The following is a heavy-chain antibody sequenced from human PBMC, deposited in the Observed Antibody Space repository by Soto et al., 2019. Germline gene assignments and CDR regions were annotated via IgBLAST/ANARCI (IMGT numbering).Heavy chain of an antibody. V-gene: IGHV1-18*01. CDR1: GYTFTSYG. Sequence: ASVKVSCKASGYTFTSYGISWVRQAPGQGLEWMGWISAYNGNTNYAQKLQGRVTMTTDTSTSTAYMELRSLRSDDTAMYYCARLSSWYGDYYYGMDVWGQGTTVTVSS. CDR3: ARLSSWYGDYYYGMDV. D-gene: IGHD6-13*01. CDR2: ISAYNGNT. J-gene: IGHJ6*02.